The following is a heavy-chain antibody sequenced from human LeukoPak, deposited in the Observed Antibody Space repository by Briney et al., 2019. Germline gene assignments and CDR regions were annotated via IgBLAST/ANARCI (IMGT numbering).Heavy chain of an antibody. CDR1: GGSISSGSYY. J-gene: IGHJ6*04. CDR2: IYTSGST. Sequence: SETLSLTCTVSGGSISSGSYYWSWIRQPAGKGLEWIGRIYTSGSTNYNPSLKSRVTISVDTSKNQFSLKLSSVTAADTAVYYCAREGSYYDFWSSYHLWGKGTTVTVSS. D-gene: IGHD3-3*01. V-gene: IGHV4-61*02. CDR3: AREGSYYDFWSSYHL.